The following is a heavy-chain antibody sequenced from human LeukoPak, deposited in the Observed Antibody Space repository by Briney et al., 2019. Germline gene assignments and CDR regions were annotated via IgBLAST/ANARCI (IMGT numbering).Heavy chain of an antibody. CDR1: GGSISSSSYY. Sequence: SETLPLTCTVSGGSISSSSYYWGWIRQPPGKGLEWIGSIYYSGSTYYNPSLKSRVTISVDTSKNQFSLKLSSVAAADTAVYYCARLGGNSGYDYSGYFDYWGQGTLVTVSS. D-gene: IGHD5-12*01. V-gene: IGHV4-39*01. CDR3: ARLGGNSGYDYSGYFDY. CDR2: IYYSGST. J-gene: IGHJ4*02.